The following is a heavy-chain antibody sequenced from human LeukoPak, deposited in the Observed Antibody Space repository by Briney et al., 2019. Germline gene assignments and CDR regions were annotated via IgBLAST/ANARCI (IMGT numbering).Heavy chain of an antibody. V-gene: IGHV3-33*03. CDR2: IWYDGSNK. J-gene: IGHJ3*02. CDR3: AKDRIAGTSDAFDI. CDR1: GFTFSSYG. Sequence: GGSLRLSCAASGFTFSSYGMHWVRQAPGKGLEWVAVIWYDGSNKYYADSVKGRFTISRDNAKNTLYLQMNSLRAEDTAVYYCAKDRIAGTSDAFDIWGQGTMVTVSS. D-gene: IGHD6-13*01.